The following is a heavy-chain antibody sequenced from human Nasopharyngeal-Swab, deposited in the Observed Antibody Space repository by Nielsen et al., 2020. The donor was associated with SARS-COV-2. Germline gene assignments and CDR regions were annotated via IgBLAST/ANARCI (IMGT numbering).Heavy chain of an antibody. V-gene: IGHV3-23*01. J-gene: IGHJ4*02. CDR3: AKVTGSGWYGLGY. D-gene: IGHD6-19*01. Sequence: ETLSLTCAASGFTFSSYAMSWVRQAPGKGLEWVSAISGSGGSTYYADSVKGRFTISRDNSKNTLYLQMNSLRAEDTAVYYCAKVTGSGWYGLGYWGQGTLVTVSS. CDR1: GFTFSSYA. CDR2: ISGSGGST.